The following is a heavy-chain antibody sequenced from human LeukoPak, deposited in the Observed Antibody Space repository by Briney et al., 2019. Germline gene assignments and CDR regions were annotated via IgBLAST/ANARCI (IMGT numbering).Heavy chain of an antibody. V-gene: IGHV3-48*04. Sequence: GGSLRLSCAASGFTFSSYAINWVRQAPGKGLEWVSHIWTSSSGIYYADSVKGRFTISRDNAKNSLYLQMNSLRAEDTAVYYCARDKGRTDYWGLGTLVTVSS. CDR1: GFTFSSYA. CDR3: ARDKGRTDY. CDR2: IWTSSSGI. J-gene: IGHJ4*02.